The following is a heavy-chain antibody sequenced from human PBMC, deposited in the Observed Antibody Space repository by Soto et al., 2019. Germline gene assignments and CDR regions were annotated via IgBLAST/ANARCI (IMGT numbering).Heavy chain of an antibody. V-gene: IGHV1-18*01. CDR3: AREGVAPYYYYGMDV. CDR1: GYTFTRSG. CDR2: ISTYNGDT. J-gene: IGHJ6*02. Sequence: ASVKVSCKASGYTFTRSGISWVRQAPGQGLEWMGWISTYNGDTNYAQTFQGRVTMTTDTSTSTVHMEVRSLGSDDTAVYYCAREGVAPYYYYGMDVWGQGTPVTV. D-gene: IGHD5-12*01.